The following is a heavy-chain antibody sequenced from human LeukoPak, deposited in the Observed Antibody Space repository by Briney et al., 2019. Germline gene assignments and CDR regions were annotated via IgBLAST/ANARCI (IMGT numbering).Heavy chain of an antibody. Sequence: GGSLRLSCAASGFTFSSYAMSWVRQAPGKGLEWVSVMSASGDNTYYADSVKGRFTMSRDNSKNTPYLQMNSLRAQDTAVYYCAKVSVPAAIHYPYDYWGQGILFTVSS. V-gene: IGHV3-23*01. CDR1: GFTFSSYA. J-gene: IGHJ4*02. CDR3: AKVSVPAAIHYPYDY. CDR2: MSASGDNT. D-gene: IGHD2-2*01.